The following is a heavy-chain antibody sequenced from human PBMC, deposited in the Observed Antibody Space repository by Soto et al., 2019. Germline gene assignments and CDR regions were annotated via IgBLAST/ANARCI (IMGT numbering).Heavy chain of an antibody. J-gene: IGHJ4*02. V-gene: IGHV4-34*01. D-gene: IGHD2-21*02. Sequence: SETLSLTCAVYGGSFSGYYWSWIRQPPGKGLEWIGEINHSGSTNYNPSLKSRVTIAVDTSKNQFSLKLSSVTAADTAVYYCARGGKGGDPTRGGSFDYWGQGTLVTVSS. CDR1: GGSFSGYY. CDR2: INHSGST. CDR3: ARGGKGGDPTRGGSFDY.